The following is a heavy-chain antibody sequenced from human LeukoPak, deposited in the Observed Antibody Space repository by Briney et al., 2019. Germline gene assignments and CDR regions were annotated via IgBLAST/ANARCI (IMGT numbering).Heavy chain of an antibody. V-gene: IGHV4-59*01. CDR3: ARVRLDGYYYYYMDV. Sequence: SETLSLTCTVSGGSISSYYWSWIRQPPGKGLEWIGYIYYSGSTNYNPSLKSRVTISVDTSKNQFSLKLSSVIAADTAVYYCARVRLDGYYYYYMDVWGKGTTVTVSS. D-gene: IGHD3-10*01. CDR2: IYYSGST. CDR1: GGSISSYY. J-gene: IGHJ6*03.